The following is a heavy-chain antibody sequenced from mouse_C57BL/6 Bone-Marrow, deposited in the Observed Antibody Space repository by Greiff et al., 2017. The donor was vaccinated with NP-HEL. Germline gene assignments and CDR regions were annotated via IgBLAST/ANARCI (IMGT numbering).Heavy chain of an antibody. CDR3: ARDHYYYGSSYWYFDV. Sequence: EVMLVESGGGLVKPGGSLKLSCAASGFTFSDYGMHWVRQAPEKGLEWVAYISSGSSTIYYAETVKGRFTISRDNAKNTLFLQMTSLRSEDTAMYYCARDHYYYGSSYWYFDVWGTGTTVTVSS. J-gene: IGHJ1*03. CDR2: ISSGSSTI. V-gene: IGHV5-17*01. D-gene: IGHD1-1*01. CDR1: GFTFSDYG.